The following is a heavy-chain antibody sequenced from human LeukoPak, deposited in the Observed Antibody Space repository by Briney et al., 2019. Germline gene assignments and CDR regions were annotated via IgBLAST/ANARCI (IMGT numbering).Heavy chain of an antibody. Sequence: GGSLRLSCAASGFTFSSYVMHWVRQAPGKGLEWVAFIRYDGSNKYYADSVKGRFTISRDNAKNSLYLQMRSLRGEDTAVYYCVRDGRSFDYWGQGTLVTVSS. V-gene: IGHV3-30*02. J-gene: IGHJ4*02. CDR3: VRDGRSFDY. CDR2: IRYDGSNK. CDR1: GFTFSSYV.